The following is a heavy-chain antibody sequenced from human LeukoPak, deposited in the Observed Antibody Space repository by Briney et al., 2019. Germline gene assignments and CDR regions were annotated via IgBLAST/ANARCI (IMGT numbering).Heavy chain of an antibody. J-gene: IGHJ6*03. Sequence: ASVKVSCKASGYTFTSYYMHWVRQAPGQGLEWMGIINPSGGGTSYAQKFQGRVTMTRDMSTSTVYMELSSLRSEDTAVYYCARDGTRTTIFGVVPLYCYYYMDVWGKGTTVTVSS. D-gene: IGHD3-3*01. CDR3: ARDGTRTTIFGVVPLYCYYYMDV. CDR1: GYTFTSYY. V-gene: IGHV1-46*01. CDR2: INPSGGGT.